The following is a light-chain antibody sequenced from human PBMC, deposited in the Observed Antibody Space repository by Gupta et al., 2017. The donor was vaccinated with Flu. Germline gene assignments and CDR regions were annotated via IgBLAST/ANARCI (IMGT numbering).Light chain of an antibody. CDR1: QSVRSN. J-gene: IGKJ4*01. V-gene: IGKV3-15*01. Sequence: ATLSVSPGERATLSCRASQSVRSNLAWYQQKPGQAPRLLIYGASTRDTGIPARFSGSGYGTEFTLTISSRQSEDFAVYYCQQNNNWPPLTFGGGTKVEIK. CDR2: GAS. CDR3: QQNNNWPPLT.